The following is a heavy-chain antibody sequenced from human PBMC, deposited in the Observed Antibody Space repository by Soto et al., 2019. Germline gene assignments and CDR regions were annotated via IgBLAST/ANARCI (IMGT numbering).Heavy chain of an antibody. Sequence: GXSVKVSCKASGYTFTGYYMHWVRQAPVQGLEWMGWINPNSGGTNYAQKFQGRVTMTRGTSISTAYMELSRLRSDDTAVYYCAREVVAVAGTVGYFDYWGQGTLVTVSS. CDR2: INPNSGGT. J-gene: IGHJ4*02. CDR1: GYTFTGYY. V-gene: IGHV1-2*02. D-gene: IGHD6-19*01. CDR3: AREVVAVAGTVGYFDY.